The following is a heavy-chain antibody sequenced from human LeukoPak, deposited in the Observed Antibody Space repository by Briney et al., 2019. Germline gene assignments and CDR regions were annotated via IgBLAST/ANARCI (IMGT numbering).Heavy chain of an antibody. CDR1: GFTVSSNY. CDR3: ARGRLDGFDI. Sequence: PGGSLRLSCAASGFTVSSNYMSWVRQAPGKGLEWVSVMYSGGNTYYADFVKGRFTISRDNSKNTLFLQMNSLTAEDTAVFYCARGRLDGFDIWGQGTMVTVSS. J-gene: IGHJ3*02. D-gene: IGHD6-19*01. V-gene: IGHV3-53*01. CDR2: MYSGGNT.